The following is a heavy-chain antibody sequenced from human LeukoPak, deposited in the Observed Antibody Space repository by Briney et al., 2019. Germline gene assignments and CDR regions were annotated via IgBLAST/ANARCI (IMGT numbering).Heavy chain of an antibody. D-gene: IGHD4-23*01. CDR2: ISSSGDVI. CDR1: GFTFSSYD. Sequence: GGSLRLSCAASGFTFSSYDVNWVRQAPGKGLEWVSYISSSGDVIYYADSVKGRFTISRENAKNSVYLQMNSLRAEDTALYYCARDHYGSKHFDSWGQGTLVTVSS. V-gene: IGHV3-48*03. CDR3: ARDHYGSKHFDS. J-gene: IGHJ4*02.